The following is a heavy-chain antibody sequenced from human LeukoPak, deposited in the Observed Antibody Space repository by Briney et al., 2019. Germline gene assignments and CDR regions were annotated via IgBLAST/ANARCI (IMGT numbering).Heavy chain of an antibody. CDR1: GLTFDTYA. CDR3: AKGMSFGSGSSLDY. D-gene: IGHD3-10*01. CDR2: ITGGGGST. J-gene: IGHJ4*02. V-gene: IGHV3-23*01. Sequence: GGSLRLSCSASGLTFDTYAMTWVRHAPGKGLEWVSAITGGGGSTYYADSVKGRFTISRDNSQNTMVLQVKGQKVEDTAVYFCAKGMSFGSGSSLDYWGQGTLVAVSS.